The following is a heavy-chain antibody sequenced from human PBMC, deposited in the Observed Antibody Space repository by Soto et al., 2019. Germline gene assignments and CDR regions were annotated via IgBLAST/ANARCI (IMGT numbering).Heavy chain of an antibody. Sequence: PGGSLRLSCIASGFSLTQYWMSWVRQTPRKGLEWVAKINEDGTKRDYMESVEGRFTISRDNAKNSVSLQMNSLRADDTAVYFCTRWDGRCSGGSCFFDSWGQGTLVTSPQ. CDR1: GFSLTQYW. D-gene: IGHD2-15*01. J-gene: IGHJ4*02. CDR2: INEDGTKR. V-gene: IGHV3-7*01. CDR3: TRWDGRCSGGSCFFDS.